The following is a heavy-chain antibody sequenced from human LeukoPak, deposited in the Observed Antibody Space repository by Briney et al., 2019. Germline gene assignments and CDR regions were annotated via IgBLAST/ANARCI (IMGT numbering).Heavy chain of an antibody. CDR3: AKNGEPHYYMDV. Sequence: GGSLRLSCAASGFTVSSNYMSWVRQAPGKGREGVLGISGSGSNTYYADSVKGRFTSSRDSSKKTVYLQMNSLRAEDTAVYYCAKNGEPHYYMDVLGKGTTVTVSS. CDR2: ISGSGSNT. J-gene: IGHJ6*03. CDR1: GFTVSSNY. V-gene: IGHV3-23*01. D-gene: IGHD1-14*01.